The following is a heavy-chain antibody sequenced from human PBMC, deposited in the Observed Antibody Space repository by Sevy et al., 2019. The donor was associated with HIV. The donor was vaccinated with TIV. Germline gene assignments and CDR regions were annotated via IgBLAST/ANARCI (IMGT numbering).Heavy chain of an antibody. V-gene: IGHV3-15*01. D-gene: IGHD3-16*01. CDR2: IKSKTDGGTT. CDR3: TTGGSLFQH. CDR1: GFTFTNVW. J-gene: IGHJ1*01. Sequence: GGSLRLFCAASGFTFTNVWMSWVRQAPGKGLEWVAHIKSKTDGGTTDYAAPVRGRLTISRDNSKNKLYLQMNSLKTEDTAVYYCTTGGSLFQHWGQGTLVTVSS.